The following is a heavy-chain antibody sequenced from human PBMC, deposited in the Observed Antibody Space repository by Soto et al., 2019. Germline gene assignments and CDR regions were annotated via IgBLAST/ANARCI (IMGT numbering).Heavy chain of an antibody. Sequence: EVQLLESGGGLVQPAGSLRLSCAASGFTFSIYTMSWFRQAPGKGLEGVSSSYGNGRSTFYSASVKGRFTISRDNSGNTVYLQMSSLRAEYTAIYYCAKDFTPDSRWDIDYWGQGSLVTVSS. D-gene: IGHD1-26*01. V-gene: IGHV3-23*01. CDR3: AKDFTPDSRWDIDY. CDR2: SYGNGRST. J-gene: IGHJ4*02. CDR1: GFTFSIYT.